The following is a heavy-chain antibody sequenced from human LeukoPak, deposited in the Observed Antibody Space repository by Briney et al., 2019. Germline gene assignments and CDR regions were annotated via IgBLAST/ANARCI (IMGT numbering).Heavy chain of an antibody. V-gene: IGHV4-34*01. CDR1: GGSSSGYY. J-gene: IGHJ6*03. D-gene: IGHD6-19*01. CDR3: ARAGWDPKYYYYMDV. Sequence: SETLSLTCAVYGGSSSGYYWSWIRQPPGKGLEWIGEINHSGSTNYNPSLKSRVTILVDTSKNQFSLKLNSVTAADTAVYYCARAGWDPKYYYYMDVWGTGTTVTISS. CDR2: INHSGST.